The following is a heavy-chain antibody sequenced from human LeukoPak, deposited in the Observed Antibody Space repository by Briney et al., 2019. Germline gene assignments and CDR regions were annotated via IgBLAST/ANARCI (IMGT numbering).Heavy chain of an antibody. D-gene: IGHD3-9*01. CDR1: GYTFTSHD. Sequence: GASVKASCKASGYTFTSHDINWVRQATGQGLEWMGWMNPNSGNTGYAQKFQGRVTMTRNTSISTAYMELSSLRSEDTAVYYCARTPAGYYNDFDYWGQGTLVTVSS. CDR3: ARTPAGYYNDFDY. CDR2: MNPNSGNT. J-gene: IGHJ4*02. V-gene: IGHV1-8*01.